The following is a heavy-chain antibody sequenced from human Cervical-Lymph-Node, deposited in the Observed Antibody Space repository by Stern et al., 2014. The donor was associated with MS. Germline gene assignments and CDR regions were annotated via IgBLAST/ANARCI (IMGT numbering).Heavy chain of an antibody. Sequence: EVQLVQPGGGLVQPGGSLRLSCAAYGLTFSRSSMDWVRQAPGKGLVWVSRINGNGSRTTYADSVKGRFTISRDNAKNTLYLQMNSLRVEDTAVYYCARAGDGVDYWGQGTLVTVSS. D-gene: IGHD5-24*01. CDR3: ARAGDGVDY. V-gene: IGHV3-74*03. CDR2: INGNGSRT. J-gene: IGHJ4*02. CDR1: GLTFSRSS.